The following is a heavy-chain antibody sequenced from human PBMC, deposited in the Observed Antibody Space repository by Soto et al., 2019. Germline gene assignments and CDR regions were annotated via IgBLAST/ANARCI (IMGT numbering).Heavy chain of an antibody. Sequence: ASVKVSCKASGYTFTSYYMHWVRQAPGQGLEWMGIINPSGGSTSYARKFQGRVTMTRDTSTSTVYMELSSLRSEDTAVYYCARASSGWPTPPGGDAFDIWGQGAMVTVSS. CDR1: GYTFTSYY. CDR3: ARASSGWPTPPGGDAFDI. D-gene: IGHD6-19*01. J-gene: IGHJ3*02. V-gene: IGHV1-46*01. CDR2: INPSGGST.